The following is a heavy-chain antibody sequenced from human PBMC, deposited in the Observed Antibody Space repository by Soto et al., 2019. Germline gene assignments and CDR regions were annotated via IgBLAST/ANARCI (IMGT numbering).Heavy chain of an antibody. J-gene: IGHJ6*02. CDR1: GFSLSSYG. Sequence: GGSLGLSCAASGFSLSSYGMHWVRQAPGKGLEWVAVISYDGSNKYYADSVKGRFTISRDNSKNTLYLQMNSLRAEDTAVYYCAKDLYYYDSSCYYRGNYYYYYGLDVWGQGSSVTGSS. CDR2: ISYDGSNK. D-gene: IGHD3-22*01. V-gene: IGHV3-30*18. CDR3: AKDLYYYDSSCYYRGNYYYYYGLDV.